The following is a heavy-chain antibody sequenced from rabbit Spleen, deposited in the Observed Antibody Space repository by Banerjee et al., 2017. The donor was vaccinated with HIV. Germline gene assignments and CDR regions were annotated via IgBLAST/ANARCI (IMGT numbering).Heavy chain of an antibody. J-gene: IGHJ4*01. CDR3: ARDLTNIIGWNFGW. CDR1: GFSFSSSYW. CDR2: IDPVFGIA. Sequence: QSLEESGGDLVKPGASLTLTCTASGFSFSSSYWICWVRQAPGKGLEWIGYIDPVFGIAYYATWVSGRFSISRENTQNTVYLQLNSLTAADTATYFCARDLTNIIGWNFGWWGPGTLVTVS. D-gene: IGHD1-1*01. V-gene: IGHV1S40*01.